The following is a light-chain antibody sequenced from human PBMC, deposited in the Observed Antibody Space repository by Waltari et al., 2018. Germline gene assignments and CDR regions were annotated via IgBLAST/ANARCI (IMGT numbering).Light chain of an antibody. CDR1: SSDVGGYNY. J-gene: IGLJ2*01. CDR2: DVS. V-gene: IGLV2-14*03. CDR3: SSYTSSSFVV. Sequence: QSALTQPASVSGSPGQSITISCTGTSSDVGGYNYVSWYQQHPGKAPKLMIYDVSNRPSGVSNRCSGSKSGNTAYLTISGLQAEDEADYYCSSYTSSSFVVFGGGTKLTVL.